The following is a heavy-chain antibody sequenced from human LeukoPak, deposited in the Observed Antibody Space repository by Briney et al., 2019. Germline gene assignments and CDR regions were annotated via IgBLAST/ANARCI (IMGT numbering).Heavy chain of an antibody. J-gene: IGHJ6*03. Sequence: SETLSLTCAVYGGSFSNYYWSWIRQPPGKGLEWIGEINDSGTINYNPSLMSRVTISVDKSKNQFSLKLSSVTAADTAVYYCARRWNYGRNYYIDVWGRGATVSVSS. CDR1: GGSFSNYY. CDR3: ARRWNYGRNYYIDV. CDR2: INDSGTI. D-gene: IGHD1-7*01. V-gene: IGHV4-34*01.